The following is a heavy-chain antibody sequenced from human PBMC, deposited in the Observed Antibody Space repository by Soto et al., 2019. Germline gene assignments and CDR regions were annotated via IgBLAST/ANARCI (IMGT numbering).Heavy chain of an antibody. CDR1: GFTFSSYG. V-gene: IGHV3-30*18. CDR3: AKEVLDVVVTSSWFDP. CDR2: ISYDGSNK. Sequence: QVQLVESGGGVVQPGRSLRLSCAASGFTFSSYGMHWVRQAPGKGLEWVAVISYDGSNKYYADSVKGRFTISRDNSKNTLYLQMNSLGAEDTAVYYCAKEVLDVVVTSSWFDPWGQGTLVTVSS. J-gene: IGHJ5*02. D-gene: IGHD2-21*02.